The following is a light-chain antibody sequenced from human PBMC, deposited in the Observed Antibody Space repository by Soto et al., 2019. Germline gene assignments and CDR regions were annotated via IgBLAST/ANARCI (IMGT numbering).Light chain of an antibody. V-gene: IGKV1-33*01. CDR2: DAS. J-gene: IGKJ5*01. CDR1: QDISNY. Sequence: DIQMTQSPSSLSASVGDRVTITCRASQDISNYLNWYQQRPGKAPKLLIYDASNLERGVPSRFSGTRSGTHFTFAITSLPPEDVATYYCQQSDSLPITFGLGTRLEI. CDR3: QQSDSLPIT.